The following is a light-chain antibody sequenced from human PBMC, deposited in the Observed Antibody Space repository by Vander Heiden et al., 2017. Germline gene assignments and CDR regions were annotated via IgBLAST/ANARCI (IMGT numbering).Light chain of an antibody. CDR2: GTS. CDR1: QSVTTS. Sequence: DIQMTQSPSSLSASVGDRVTITCRASQSVTTSLNWYQQKPGKAPKLLMFGTSSLQSGIPSRFSGSGSGTDFTLTITSLQPEDFATYYCQQSYRTPPTFGQGTRLQTK. V-gene: IGKV1-39*01. J-gene: IGKJ2*01. CDR3: QQSYRTPPT.